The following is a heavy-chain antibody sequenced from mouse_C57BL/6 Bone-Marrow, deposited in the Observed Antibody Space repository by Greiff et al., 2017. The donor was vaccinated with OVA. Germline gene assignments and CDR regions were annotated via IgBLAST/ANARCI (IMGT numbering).Heavy chain of an antibody. D-gene: IGHD1-1*01. CDR3: AREGLGDYDSSQFAY. Sequence: QLQQPGAELVKPGASVQMSCKASGYPFTSYWITWVTQRPGQGLEWNGDIYPGSGSTNYNEKFKSKATLTVDTSSSAADMQLSSRTAEDSAVEYCAREGLGDYDSSQFAYWGQGTLVTVSA. CDR1: GYPFTSYW. V-gene: IGHV1-55*01. J-gene: IGHJ3*01. CDR2: IYPGSGST.